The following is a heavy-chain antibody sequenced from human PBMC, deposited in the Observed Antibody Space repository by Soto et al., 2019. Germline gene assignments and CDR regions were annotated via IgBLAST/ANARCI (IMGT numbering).Heavy chain of an antibody. J-gene: IGHJ6*02. V-gene: IGHV3-21*01. Sequence: GGTLRLSCVGSGFTFSTYSIHCVRQAPGKGLEWVSSISSRSDIYYANSVKGRFTISRDNAKNSVSLQMNSLRAEDTAVYYCAREYTAWPLAYGLDVWGQGTTVTVSS. CDR1: GFTFSTYS. CDR3: AREYTAWPLAYGLDV. D-gene: IGHD2-2*02. CDR2: ISSRSDI.